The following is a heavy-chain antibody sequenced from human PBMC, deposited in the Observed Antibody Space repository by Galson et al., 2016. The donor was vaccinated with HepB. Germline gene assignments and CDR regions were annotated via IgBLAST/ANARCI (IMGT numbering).Heavy chain of an antibody. V-gene: IGHV1-18*01. Sequence: SVKVSCKASGGTFSRYAISWVRQAPGQGLEWVGTISGSSGNTKYAQRFQNRVTLTRDTSTTTANMEPRSLQSDDTAVYYCAKDVLFDFVWDNYRRGYRFGLDIWGQGTTVTVSS. CDR3: AKDVLFDFVWDNYRRGYRFGLDI. D-gene: IGHD3-16*02. CDR1: GGTFSRYA. CDR2: ISGSSGNT. J-gene: IGHJ6*02.